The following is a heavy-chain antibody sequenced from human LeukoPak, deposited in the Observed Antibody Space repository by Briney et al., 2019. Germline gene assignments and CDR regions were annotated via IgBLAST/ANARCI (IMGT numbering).Heavy chain of an antibody. V-gene: IGHV4-59*01. CDR2: IYYSGST. J-gene: IGHJ3*02. D-gene: IGHD3-3*01. CDR1: GGSISSYY. CDR3: ARDIFPHRAFDI. Sequence: SETLSLTCTVSGGSISSYYWSWIRQPPGKGLEWIGYIYYSGSTNCNPSLKSRVTISVDTSKNPFSLKLSSVTAADTAVYYCARDIFPHRAFDIWGQGTMVTVSS.